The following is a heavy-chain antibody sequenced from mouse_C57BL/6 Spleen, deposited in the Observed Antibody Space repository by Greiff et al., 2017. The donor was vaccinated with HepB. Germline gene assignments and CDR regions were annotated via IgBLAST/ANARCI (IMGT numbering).Heavy chain of an antibody. Sequence: QVQLQQPGAELVKPGASVKVSCKASGYTFTSYWMHWVKQRPGQGLEWIGRIHPSDSDTNYNQKFKGKATLTVDKPSSTAYMQLSSLTSEDSAVYYCARHGDYVDYAMDYWGQGTSVTVSS. CDR2: IHPSDSDT. V-gene: IGHV1-74*01. D-gene: IGHD2-13*01. J-gene: IGHJ4*01. CDR1: GYTFTSYW. CDR3: ARHGDYVDYAMDY.